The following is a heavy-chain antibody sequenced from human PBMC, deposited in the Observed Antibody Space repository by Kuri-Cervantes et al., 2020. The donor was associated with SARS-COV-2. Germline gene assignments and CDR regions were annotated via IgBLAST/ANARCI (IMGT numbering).Heavy chain of an antibody. Sequence: LSLTCAASGFTFSSYAMHWVRQAPGKGLEWVAVISYDGSNKYYADSVKGRFTISRDNTRNSLSLQMNSLTTADTAFYYCAKNMGDNGYDSFDYWGQGTLVTVSS. D-gene: IGHD5-12*01. CDR2: ISYDGSNK. CDR3: AKNMGDNGYDSFDY. CDR1: GFTFSSYA. J-gene: IGHJ4*02. V-gene: IGHV3-30-3*02.